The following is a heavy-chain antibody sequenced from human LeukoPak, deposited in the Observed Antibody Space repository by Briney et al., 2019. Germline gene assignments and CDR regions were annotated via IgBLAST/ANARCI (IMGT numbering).Heavy chain of an antibody. V-gene: IGHV3-30*04. Sequence: GGSLRLSCAASGFTFSSYAMHWVRQAPGKGLEWVAVISYDGSNKYYADSVKGRFTISRDNSKNALYLQMNSLRAEDTAVYYCARGIAAAGTAWFDPWGQGTLVTVSS. CDR3: ARGIAAAGTAWFDP. CDR2: ISYDGSNK. CDR1: GFTFSSYA. J-gene: IGHJ5*02. D-gene: IGHD6-13*01.